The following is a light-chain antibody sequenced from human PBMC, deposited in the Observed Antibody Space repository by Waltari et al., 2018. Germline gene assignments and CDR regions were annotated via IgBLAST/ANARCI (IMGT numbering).Light chain of an antibody. CDR1: PGAVTSGQY. CDR2: DTS. Sequence: QAVVTQEPSLTVSPGGTVTLTGGPSPGAVTSGQYPYWFQQKSGQAPRPLISDTSNKHSWTPARFSGSLLGGKAALTLSGAQPEDEAEYYCLLSYSGARVFGGGTKLTVL. J-gene: IGLJ2*01. V-gene: IGLV7-46*01. CDR3: LLSYSGARV.